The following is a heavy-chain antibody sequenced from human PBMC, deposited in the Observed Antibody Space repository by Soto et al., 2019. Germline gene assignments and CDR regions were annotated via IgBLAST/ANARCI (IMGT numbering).Heavy chain of an antibody. D-gene: IGHD1-26*01. J-gene: IGHJ4*02. CDR1: GFTFSSYI. CDR2: ISSSSSYI. Sequence: EVQLVESGGGLVKPGGSLRLSCAASGFTFSSYIMNWVRQAPGKGLEWVSSISSSSSYIYYADSVKGRFTISRDNAKNSLYLQMNCLRAEDTAVYYCARDRSGSYGTYYFDYWGQGTLVTVSS. V-gene: IGHV3-21*01. CDR3: ARDRSGSYGTYYFDY.